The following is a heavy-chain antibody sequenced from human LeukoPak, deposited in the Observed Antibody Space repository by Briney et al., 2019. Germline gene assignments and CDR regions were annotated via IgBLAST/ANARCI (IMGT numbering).Heavy chain of an antibody. CDR1: GGSISSSSYY. V-gene: IGHV4-31*03. Sequence: SETLSLTCTVSGGSISSSSYYWSWIRQHPGKGLEWIGYIYYSGSTYYNPSLKSRVTISVDTSKNQFSLKLSSVTAADTAVYYCAGDYGVGLRYWGQGTLVTVSS. D-gene: IGHD4-17*01. CDR3: AGDYGVGLRY. J-gene: IGHJ4*02. CDR2: IYYSGST.